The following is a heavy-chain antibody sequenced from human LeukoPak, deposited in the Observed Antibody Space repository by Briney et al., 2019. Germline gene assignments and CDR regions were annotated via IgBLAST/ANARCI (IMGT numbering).Heavy chain of an antibody. CDR3: ATIRGEFRYSMDV. J-gene: IGHJ6*03. CDR2: IYYSGST. Sequence: SETLSLTCTVSGGSITNYCWTWIRQPPGKGLEWIGHIYYSGSTNYNPSLKGRVSISVGTSKDQFSLKMASVTAADTAVYYCATIRGEFRYSMDVWGTGTTVTISS. V-gene: IGHV4-59*12. D-gene: IGHD3-9*01. CDR1: GGSITNYC.